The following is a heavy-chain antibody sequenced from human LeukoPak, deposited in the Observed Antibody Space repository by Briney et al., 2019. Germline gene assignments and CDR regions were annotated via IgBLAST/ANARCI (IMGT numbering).Heavy chain of an antibody. CDR3: ASDIVGATRAFDI. V-gene: IGHV4-4*02. CDR1: GGSISSSNW. CDR2: IYHSGST. J-gene: IGHJ3*02. Sequence: SGTLSLTCAVSGGSISSSNWWSWVRQPPGKGLEWIGEIYHSGSTNYNPSLKSRVTISVDKSKNQFSLKLSSVTAADTAVYYCASDIVGATRAFDIWGQGTMVTVSS. D-gene: IGHD1-26*01.